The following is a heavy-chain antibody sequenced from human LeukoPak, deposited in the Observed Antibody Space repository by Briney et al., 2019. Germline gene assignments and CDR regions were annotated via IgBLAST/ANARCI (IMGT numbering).Heavy chain of an antibody. Sequence: SQTLSLTCTVSGGSISSGGYYWSWIRQPPGKGLEWIGYIYHSGSTYYNPSLKSRVTISVDRSKNQFSLKLSSVTAADTAVYYCARTYDYGDQIPIWYFGLWGRGTLVTVSS. J-gene: IGHJ2*01. D-gene: IGHD4-17*01. CDR2: IYHSGST. V-gene: IGHV4-30-2*01. CDR3: ARTYDYGDQIPIWYFGL. CDR1: GGSISSGGYY.